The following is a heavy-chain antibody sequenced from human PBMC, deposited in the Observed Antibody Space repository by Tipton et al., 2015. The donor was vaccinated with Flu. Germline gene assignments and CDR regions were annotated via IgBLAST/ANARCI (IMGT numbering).Heavy chain of an antibody. Sequence: LRLSCTVSGGSISSYYWSWIRQPPGKGLEWIGYIYYSGSTNYSPSPKSRVTISVDTSKNQFSLKLSSVTAADTAVYYCARHPSGYFDLWGRGTLVTVSS. J-gene: IGHJ2*01. CDR1: GGSISSYY. CDR2: IYYSGST. CDR3: ARHPSGYFDL. D-gene: IGHD3-10*01. V-gene: IGHV4-59*08.